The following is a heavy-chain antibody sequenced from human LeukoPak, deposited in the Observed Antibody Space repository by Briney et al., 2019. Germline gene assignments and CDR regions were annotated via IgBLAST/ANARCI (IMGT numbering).Heavy chain of an antibody. Sequence: ASAKVSCKASGYTFTNYAIHWVRQAPGQRLEWMGWINTGNGDTKYSQKFQGRVTITRDTSASTAYMELSGLTSEDTAVYYCARDESDWGQGTLVTVSS. CDR3: ARDESD. CDR2: INTGNGDT. V-gene: IGHV1-3*04. CDR1: GYTFTNYA. J-gene: IGHJ4*02.